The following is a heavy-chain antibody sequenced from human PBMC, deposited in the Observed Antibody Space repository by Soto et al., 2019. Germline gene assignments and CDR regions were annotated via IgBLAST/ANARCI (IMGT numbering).Heavy chain of an antibody. CDR2: IYPRDSEV. CDR1: GYGFTGFW. J-gene: IGHJ6*02. CDR3: ARHLEVPFHGRVTFYYGLDV. V-gene: IGHV5-51*01. Sequence: EVQLVQSGAEVRKPGDSLKISCKTSGYGFTGFWIGWVRQMPGKGLEWMGIIYPRDSEVKYGLSFQGHVTISVDTSIDNASLQWTRLNISDTAMYYCARHLEVPFHGRVTFYYGLDVWGQGTTVTVSS.